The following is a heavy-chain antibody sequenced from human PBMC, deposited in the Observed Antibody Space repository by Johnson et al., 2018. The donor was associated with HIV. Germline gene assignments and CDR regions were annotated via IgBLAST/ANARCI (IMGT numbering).Heavy chain of an antibody. CDR3: ARGVSSGYYSNAFDV. J-gene: IGHJ3*01. CDR2: IKSKTDGGTT. CDR1: GSTFSDYY. V-gene: IGHV3-15*01. Sequence: VQLVESGGDLVKAGGSLRLSCAASGSTFSDYYMSWVRQAPGKGLEWVGRIKSKTDGGTTDYAAPVKGRLTISRDDSKNTLYLQMNSLKTEDTAVYYCARGVSSGYYSNAFDVWGQGTMATVSS. D-gene: IGHD3-22*01.